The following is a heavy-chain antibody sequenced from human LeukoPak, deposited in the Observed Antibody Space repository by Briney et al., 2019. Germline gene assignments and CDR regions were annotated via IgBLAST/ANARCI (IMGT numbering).Heavy chain of an antibody. CDR2: ISYDGTNK. J-gene: IGHJ4*02. CDR1: GFTFSNFA. D-gene: IGHD6-19*01. Sequence: GRSLRLSCAASGFTFSNFAMHWVRQAPGKGLEWVAVISYDGTNKFYADSVKGRFTISRGNAKNSLYLQMNSLRVEDTAVYYCGRSGGDYWGQGTLVTVSS. CDR3: GRSGGDY. V-gene: IGHV3-30-3*01.